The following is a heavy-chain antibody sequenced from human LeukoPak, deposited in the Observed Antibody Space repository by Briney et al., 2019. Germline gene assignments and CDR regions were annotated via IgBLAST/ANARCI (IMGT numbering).Heavy chain of an antibody. CDR1: GFTFSSYA. V-gene: IGHV3-23*01. Sequence: GGSLRLSCAASGFTFSSYAMSWVRQAPGKGLEWVSAISGSGGSTYYADSVKGRFTISRDNSKNTLYLQMNSLRAEDTAVYYCAKWWGITMIVAVEGAFDIWGQGTMVTVSS. CDR2: ISGSGGST. CDR3: AKWWGITMIVAVEGAFDI. J-gene: IGHJ3*02. D-gene: IGHD3-22*01.